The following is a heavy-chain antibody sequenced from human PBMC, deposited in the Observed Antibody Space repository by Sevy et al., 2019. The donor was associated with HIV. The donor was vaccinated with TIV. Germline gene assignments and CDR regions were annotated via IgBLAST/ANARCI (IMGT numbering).Heavy chain of an antibody. CDR2: TKYEGSNK. CDR3: AREGYGFDI. Sequence: GGSLRLSCAASGFTFNSYGMSWVRQAPGKGLDGVANTKYEGSNKYNLRSVRGRFTISRDNDKKSLYLQMNSLRAEDTAVYYCAREGYGFDIWGQGTMVTVSS. J-gene: IGHJ3*02. CDR1: GFTFNSYG. D-gene: IGHD2-15*01. V-gene: IGHV3-7*01.